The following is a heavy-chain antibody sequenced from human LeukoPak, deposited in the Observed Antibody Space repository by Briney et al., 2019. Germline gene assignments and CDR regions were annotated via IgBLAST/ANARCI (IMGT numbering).Heavy chain of an antibody. CDR3: ARIGDSSGLDFDY. D-gene: IGHD3-22*01. Sequence: GESLRISCKGSGYSFTSYWIGWVRQMPGKGLEWMGIIYPGDSDTRYSPSFQGQVTISADKSISTAYLQWSSLKASDTAMYYCARIGDSSGLDFDYWGQGTLVTVSS. V-gene: IGHV5-51*01. CDR2: IYPGDSDT. CDR1: GYSFTSYW. J-gene: IGHJ4*02.